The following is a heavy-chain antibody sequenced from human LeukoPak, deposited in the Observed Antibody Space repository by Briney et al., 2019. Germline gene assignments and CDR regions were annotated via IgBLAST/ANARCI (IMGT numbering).Heavy chain of an antibody. CDR3: TTDPTSYFGVVFADY. CDR1: GFTFSNAW. V-gene: IGHV3-15*01. D-gene: IGHD3-3*01. Sequence: PGRSLRLSCAASGFTFSNAWMSWVRQAPGKGLEWVGRIKSKTDGGTTDYAAPVKGRFTISRDDSKNTLYLQMNSLKTEDTAVYYCTTDPTSYFGVVFADYWGQGTLVTVPS. CDR2: IKSKTDGGTT. J-gene: IGHJ4*02.